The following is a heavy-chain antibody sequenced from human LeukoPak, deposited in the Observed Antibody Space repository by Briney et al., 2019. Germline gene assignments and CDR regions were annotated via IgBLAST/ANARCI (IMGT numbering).Heavy chain of an antibody. D-gene: IGHD2-15*01. CDR3: ARDTAPQGLLRRGPLDY. CDR2: ISYDGSNK. Sequence: GRSLRLSCAASGFTFSSYAMHWVRQAPGKGLEWVAVISYDGSNKYYADSVKGRFTISRDNSKNTLYLQMNSLRAEDTAVYYCARDTAPQGLLRRGPLDYWGQGTLVTVSS. J-gene: IGHJ4*02. CDR1: GFTFSSYA. V-gene: IGHV3-30-3*01.